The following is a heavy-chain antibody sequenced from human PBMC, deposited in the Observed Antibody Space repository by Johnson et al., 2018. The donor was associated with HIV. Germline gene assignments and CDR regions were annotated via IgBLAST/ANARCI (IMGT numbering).Heavy chain of an antibody. D-gene: IGHD3-16*01. Sequence: QVRLVESGGGVVQPGRSLRLSCAASEFTFSNYDMHWVRQAPGKGLEWVAVMWYDGSNKYYADSVKGRFTISRDNSKNTLYLQMNSLRAEDTALYYCARDGGVKGKGAFDIWGQGTMVTVSS. J-gene: IGHJ3*02. CDR1: EFTFSNYD. V-gene: IGHV3-33*08. CDR2: MWYDGSNK. CDR3: ARDGGVKGKGAFDI.